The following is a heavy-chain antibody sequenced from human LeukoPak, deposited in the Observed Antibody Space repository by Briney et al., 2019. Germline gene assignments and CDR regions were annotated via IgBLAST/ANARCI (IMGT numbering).Heavy chain of an antibody. V-gene: IGHV4-4*07. J-gene: IGHJ4*02. D-gene: IGHD3-22*01. CDR1: GGSISSYY. CDR2: IYTSGST. Sequence: SETLSLTCTVSGGSISSYYWSWIRQPAGKGLEWIGRIYTSGSTNYNPSLKSRVTISVDTSKNQFSLKLSSVTAADTAVYYCARHSRDYYDSSGYYIFDYWGQGTLVTVSS. CDR3: ARHSRDYYDSSGYYIFDY.